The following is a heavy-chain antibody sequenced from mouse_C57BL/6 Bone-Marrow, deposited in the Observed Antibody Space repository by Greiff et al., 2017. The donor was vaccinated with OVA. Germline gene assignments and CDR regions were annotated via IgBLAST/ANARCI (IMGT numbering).Heavy chain of an antibody. Sequence: QVQLQQSGPELVKPGASVKISCKASGYAFSSSWMNWVKQRPGKGLEWIGRIYPGDGDTNYNGKFKGKATLTEDKSSSTAYMQLSSLTSEDSAVYFCARSDFITTVVGFDYWGQGTTLTVSS. J-gene: IGHJ2*01. D-gene: IGHD1-1*01. CDR2: IYPGDGDT. CDR1: GYAFSSSW. CDR3: ARSDFITTVVGFDY. V-gene: IGHV1-82*01.